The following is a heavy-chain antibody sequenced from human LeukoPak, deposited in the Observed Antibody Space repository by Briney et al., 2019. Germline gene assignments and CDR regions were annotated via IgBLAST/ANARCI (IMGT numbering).Heavy chain of an antibody. CDR1: GFIFTDYW. CDR3: ARGPPLFDP. J-gene: IGHJ5*02. V-gene: IGHV3-7*01. CDR2: IKEDGSEK. Sequence: GGSLRLSCAASGFIFTDYWMYWVRQAPGRGLAWVANIKEDGSEKNYVDSVKGRFTISRDNAKNSVYLQMNSLRAEDTAVYYCARGPPLFDPWGQRTLVAVSS.